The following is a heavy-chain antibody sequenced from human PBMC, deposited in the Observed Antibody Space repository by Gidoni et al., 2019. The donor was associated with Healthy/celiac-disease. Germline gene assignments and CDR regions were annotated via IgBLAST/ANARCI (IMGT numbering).Heavy chain of an antibody. J-gene: IGHJ6*02. CDR3: ARDQFQRADNGIDV. CDR1: GFTFSSYS. Sequence: EVQLVASVGGLVTPGVSLRLSCAASGFTFSSYSMNWARQAPGKGLEWVASISSSSSYIYYADSVKGRITISRDNDKNSLYLQMNSLRAEETAVYYCARDQFQRADNGIDVWGQGTTVTVSS. CDR2: ISSSSSYI. V-gene: IGHV3-21*01.